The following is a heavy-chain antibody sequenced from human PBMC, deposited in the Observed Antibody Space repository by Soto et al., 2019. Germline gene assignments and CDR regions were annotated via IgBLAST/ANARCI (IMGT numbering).Heavy chain of an antibody. Sequence: PGGSLRLSCEASGFAFTSYWMHWVRQAPGKGLEWVSSISSTTNYIYYGDSMKGRFTISRDNAKNSLYLEMNSLRAEDTAVYYCARESEDLTSNFDYWGQGTLVTVSS. CDR2: ISSTTNYI. J-gene: IGHJ4*02. CDR1: GFAFTSYW. V-gene: IGHV3-21*06. CDR3: ARESEDLTSNFDY.